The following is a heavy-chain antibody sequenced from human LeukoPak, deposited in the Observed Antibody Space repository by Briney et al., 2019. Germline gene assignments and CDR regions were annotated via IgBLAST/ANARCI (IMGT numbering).Heavy chain of an antibody. V-gene: IGHV3-30*03. CDR3: ATASRLSYDTFDI. CDR2: ISYDGSHK. D-gene: IGHD3-16*02. J-gene: IGHJ3*02. Sequence: PGESLRLSCAASGFTFSSDGMHWVRQALGKGLEWVAVISYDGSHKYYADFVKGRFTISRDNSKNTLYLQMNSLRAEDTAVYYCATASRLSYDTFDIWGQGTVVTVSS. CDR1: GFTFSSDG.